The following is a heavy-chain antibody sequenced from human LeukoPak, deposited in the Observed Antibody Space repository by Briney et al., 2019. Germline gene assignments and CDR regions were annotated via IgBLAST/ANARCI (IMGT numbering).Heavy chain of an antibody. CDR2: IIPMLGTT. J-gene: IGHJ5*02. CDR1: GDTLSSCA. Sequence: SVKVSCKASGDTLSSCAMSWVRQAPGQGLEWMGGIIPMLGTTSYAQKFQGRVTITADESTSTAYMELSSLRSEDTAVYYCARDGSYCSSTSCYENWFDPWGQGTLVTVSS. CDR3: ARDGSYCSSTSCYENWFDP. D-gene: IGHD2-2*01. V-gene: IGHV1-69*13.